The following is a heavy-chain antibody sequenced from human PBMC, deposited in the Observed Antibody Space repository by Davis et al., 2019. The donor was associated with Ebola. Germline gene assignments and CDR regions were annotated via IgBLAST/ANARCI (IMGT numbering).Heavy chain of an antibody. V-gene: IGHV1-18*01. CDR3: ATIRGFGEPESV. CDR1: GYTSTSYG. CDR2: ISAYNGNT. J-gene: IGHJ6*04. Sequence: ASVKVSCKASGYTSTSYGISWVRQAPGQGLEWMGWISAYNGNTNYAQKLQGRVTMTTDTSTSTAYMELRSLRSDDTAVYYCATIRGFGEPESVWGKGTTVTVSS. D-gene: IGHD3-10*01.